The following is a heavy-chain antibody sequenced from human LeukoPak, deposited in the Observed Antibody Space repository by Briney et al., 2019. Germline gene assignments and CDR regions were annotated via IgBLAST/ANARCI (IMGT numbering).Heavy chain of an antibody. Sequence: GGSLRLSCAASGFTFSSYSMNWVRQAPGKGLEWVSYISSSSSTIYYADSVKGRFTISRDNAKNSLYLQMNSLRAEDTAVYYCARFDMEDYYDTLGDYWGQGTLVTVSS. CDR3: ARFDMEDYYDTLGDY. CDR2: ISSSSSTI. D-gene: IGHD3-22*01. J-gene: IGHJ4*02. CDR1: GFTFSSYS. V-gene: IGHV3-48*01.